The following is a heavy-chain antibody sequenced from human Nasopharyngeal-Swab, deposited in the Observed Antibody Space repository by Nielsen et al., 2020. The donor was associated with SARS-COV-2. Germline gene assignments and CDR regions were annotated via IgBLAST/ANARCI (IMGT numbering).Heavy chain of an antibody. CDR3: ARGTVFGVANGMDV. CDR2: TGRYGTDI. D-gene: IGHD3-3*01. CDR1: GFTFRDYS. V-gene: IGHV3-21*01. J-gene: IGHJ6*02. Sequence: GGSLRLSCAASGFTFRDYSMNRVRHAPWKGLEWVSSTGRYGTDIFHADSVKGRFSVFRDAANKSIYLQMRSLRAEDTAVYYCARGTVFGVANGMDVWGQGTTVTVSS.